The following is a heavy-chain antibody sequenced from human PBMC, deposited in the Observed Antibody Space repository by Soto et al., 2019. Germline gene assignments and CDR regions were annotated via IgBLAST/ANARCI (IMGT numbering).Heavy chain of an antibody. CDR2: ISWNSGSI. J-gene: IGHJ6*02. Sequence: PGGSLRLSCAASGFTFDDYAMHWVRQAPGKGLEWVSGISWNSGSIGYADSVKGRFTISRDNAKNSLYLQMNSLRAEETALYYRAKDMRKPRTWYYGMDVWGQGTTVTVSS. CDR1: GFTFDDYA. CDR3: AKDMRKPRTWYYGMDV. V-gene: IGHV3-9*01.